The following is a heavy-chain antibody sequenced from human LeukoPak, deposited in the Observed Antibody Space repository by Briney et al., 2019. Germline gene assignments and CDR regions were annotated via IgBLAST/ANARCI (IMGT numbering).Heavy chain of an antibody. V-gene: IGHV4-31*03. Sequence: SQTLSLTCTVSGGSISSGGYLWSWIRQHPGKDLEWIGYIYYTGSTYYNPSLKSRVAMSLDTSKNQFSLKLSSVTAADTAVYYCARAARGYLYYFDYWGQGTLVTVSS. CDR1: GGSISSGGYL. CDR3: ARAARGYLYYFDY. D-gene: IGHD3-22*01. J-gene: IGHJ4*02. CDR2: IYYTGST.